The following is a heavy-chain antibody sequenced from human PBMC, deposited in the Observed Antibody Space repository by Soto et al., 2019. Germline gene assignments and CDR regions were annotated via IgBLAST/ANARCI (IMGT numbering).Heavy chain of an antibody. CDR1: GFTFSSYS. CDR2: ISSSSSYI. CDR3: ARDLITGTPMGDYYYGMDV. J-gene: IGHJ6*02. Sequence: GGSLRLSCAASGFTFSSYSMNWVRQAPGKGLEWVSSISSSSSYIYYADSVKGRFTISRDNAKNSLYLQMNGLRAEDTAVYYCARDLITGTPMGDYYYGMDVWGQGTTVTVSS. D-gene: IGHD1-20*01. V-gene: IGHV3-21*01.